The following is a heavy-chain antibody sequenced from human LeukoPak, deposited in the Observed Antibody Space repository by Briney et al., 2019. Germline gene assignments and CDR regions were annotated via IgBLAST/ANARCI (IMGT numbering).Heavy chain of an antibody. CDR3: AKDVGYSSSWYYFDY. V-gene: IGHV3-7*03. J-gene: IGHJ4*02. Sequence: GGSLRLSCAASKFTFSNYWMTWVRQVSGKGLEWVATIDQDGSQKKYVDSVRGRFTISRDNSKNTLYLQMNSLRAEDTAVYYCAKDVGYSSSWYYFDYWGQGTLVTVSS. CDR2: IDQDGSQK. CDR1: KFTFSNYW. D-gene: IGHD6-13*01.